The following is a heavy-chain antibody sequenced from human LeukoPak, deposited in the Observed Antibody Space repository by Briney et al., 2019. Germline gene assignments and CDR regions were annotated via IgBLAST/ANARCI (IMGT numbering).Heavy chain of an antibody. V-gene: IGHV3-23*01. Sequence: PGGSLRLPCAASGFTFSSYAMSWVRQAPGKGLQWVSAISGSGGSTYYADSVKGRFTISRDNSKNTLYLQMNSLRAEDTAVYYCAKELAVAGTFDYWGQGTPVTVSS. CDR1: GFTFSSYA. CDR3: AKELAVAGTFDY. D-gene: IGHD6-19*01. J-gene: IGHJ4*02. CDR2: ISGSGGST.